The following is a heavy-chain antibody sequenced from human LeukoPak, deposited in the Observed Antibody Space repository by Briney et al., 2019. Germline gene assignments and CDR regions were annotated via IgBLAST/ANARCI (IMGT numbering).Heavy chain of an antibody. D-gene: IGHD6-13*01. CDR1: GGSISSGSYY. CDR2: IYTSGST. Sequence: PSETLSLTCTVSGGSISSGSYYWSWIRQPAGKGLEWIGRIYTSGSTNYNPSLKSRVTISVDTSKNQFSLKLSSVTAADTAVYYCARASRTGGGYSSLTHLTYWGQGTLVTVSS. J-gene: IGHJ4*02. V-gene: IGHV4-61*02. CDR3: ARASRTGGGYSSLTHLTY.